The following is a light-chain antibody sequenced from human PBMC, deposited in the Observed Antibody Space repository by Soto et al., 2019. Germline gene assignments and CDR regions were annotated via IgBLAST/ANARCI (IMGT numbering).Light chain of an antibody. CDR2: AAS. CDR1: QGISSY. Sequence: AIRMTQSPSSLSASTGDRVTITCRASQGISSYLAWYQQKPGKAPKLLIYAASTLQSGVPSRFSVSGSGTEFTLTISSLQPEDFATYCCQQFHAYPRTFGQGTKVDIK. CDR3: QQFHAYPRT. V-gene: IGKV1-8*01. J-gene: IGKJ1*01.